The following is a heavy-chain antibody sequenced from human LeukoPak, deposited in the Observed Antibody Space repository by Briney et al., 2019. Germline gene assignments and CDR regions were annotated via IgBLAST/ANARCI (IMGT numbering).Heavy chain of an antibody. D-gene: IGHD3-3*01. V-gene: IGHV3-30*18. CDR1: GFTFSNYA. CDR3: AKDPLKASYYDFWSGYYTGFDY. CDR2: ISYDGSNK. J-gene: IGHJ4*02. Sequence: GGSLRLSWAASGFTFSNYAMSWVRQAPGKGLEWVAVISYDGSNKYYADSVKGRFTISRDNSKNTLYLQMNSLRAEDTAVYYCAKDPLKASYYDFWSGYYTGFDYWGQGTLVTVSS.